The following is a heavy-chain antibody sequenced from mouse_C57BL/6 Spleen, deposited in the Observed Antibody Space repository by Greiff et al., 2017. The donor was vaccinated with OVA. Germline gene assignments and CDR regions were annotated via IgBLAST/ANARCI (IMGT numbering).Heavy chain of an antibody. Sequence: VQLKQSGPELVKPGASVKIPCKASGYTFTDYNMDWVKQSHGKSLEWIGDINPNNGGTIYNQKFKGKATLTVDKSSSTAYMELRSLTSEDTAVYYCARKGGMTALYYFDYWGQGTTLTVSS. CDR1: GYTFTDYN. V-gene: IGHV1-18*01. CDR3: ARKGGMTALYYFDY. CDR2: INPNNGGT. J-gene: IGHJ2*01. D-gene: IGHD3-2*01.